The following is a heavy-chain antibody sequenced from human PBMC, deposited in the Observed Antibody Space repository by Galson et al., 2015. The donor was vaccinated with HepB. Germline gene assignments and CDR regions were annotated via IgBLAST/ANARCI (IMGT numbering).Heavy chain of an antibody. V-gene: IGHV4-59*01. CDR2: IYYSGST. D-gene: IGHD3-10*01. CDR1: GGSFSGYY. CDR3: ARERPTYYYGSGDYGMDV. Sequence: LSLTCAVYGGSFSGYYWSWIRQPPGKGLEWIGYIYYSGSTNYNPSLKSRVTISVDTSKNQFSLKLSSVTAADTAVYYCARERPTYYYGSGDYGMDVWGQGTTVTVSS. J-gene: IGHJ6*02.